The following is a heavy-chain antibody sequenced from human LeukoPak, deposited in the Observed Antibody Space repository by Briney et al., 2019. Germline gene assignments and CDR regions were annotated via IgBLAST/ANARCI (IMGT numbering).Heavy chain of an antibody. CDR2: ISWNSGSI. CDR3: AKGDSSSWFNWFDP. D-gene: IGHD6-13*01. V-gene: IGHV3-9*03. Sequence: GGSLRLSCAASGFTLDDYAMRWVRQAPGKGLEWVSGISWNSGSIGYADPVKGRFTISRDNAKNSLYLQMNSLRAEDMALYYCAKGDSSSWFNWFDPWGQGTLVTVSS. CDR1: GFTLDDYA. J-gene: IGHJ5*02.